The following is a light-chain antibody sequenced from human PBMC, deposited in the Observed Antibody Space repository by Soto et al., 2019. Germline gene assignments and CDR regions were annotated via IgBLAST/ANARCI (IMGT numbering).Light chain of an antibody. J-gene: IGLJ1*01. Sequence: QSALTQPASVSGSPGQSITISCIGVTNDVGYYNLVSWYQQLPGQAPRLIIYEDDKRPSGVSDRFSGSKSDNTASLTISGLQAEDEADYYCCSYAGSSELVFGTGTKLTVL. V-gene: IGLV2-23*01. CDR1: TNDVGYYNL. CDR3: CSYAGSSELV. CDR2: EDD.